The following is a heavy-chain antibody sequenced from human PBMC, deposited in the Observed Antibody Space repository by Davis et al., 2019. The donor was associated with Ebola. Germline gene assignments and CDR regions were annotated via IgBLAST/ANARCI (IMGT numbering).Heavy chain of an antibody. CDR1: GFTVSNSV. D-gene: IGHD1/OR15-1a*01. Sequence: PGGSLRLSCAASGFTVSNSVITWVRQAPGKGLQWVSGMDVTGVNKQYADSVKGRFTISRDTSKNTLYLQMNSLTAEETAVYYCAKDEGLEQGGYFDYRGQGILVTVSS. V-gene: IGHV3-23*01. J-gene: IGHJ4*02. CDR3: AKDEGLEQGGYFDY. CDR2: MDVTGVNK.